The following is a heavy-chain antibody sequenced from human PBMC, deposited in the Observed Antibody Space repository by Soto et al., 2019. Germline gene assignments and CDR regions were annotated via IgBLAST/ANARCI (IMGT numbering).Heavy chain of an antibody. V-gene: IGHV4-4*02. CDR1: GGSISSSNW. CDR3: ARVAVAGTRVDY. J-gene: IGHJ4*02. D-gene: IGHD6-19*01. CDR2: IYHSGST. Sequence: QVQLQESGPGLVKPSGTLSLTRAVSGGSISSSNWWSWVRQPPGKGLEWIGEIYHSGSTNYNPSLMSRVTISVDKSKNQFSLKLSSVTAADTAVYDCARVAVAGTRVDYWGQGTLVTVSS.